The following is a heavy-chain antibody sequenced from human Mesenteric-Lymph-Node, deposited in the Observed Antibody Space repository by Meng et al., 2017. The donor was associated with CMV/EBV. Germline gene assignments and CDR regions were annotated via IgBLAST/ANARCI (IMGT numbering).Heavy chain of an antibody. CDR1: GGSVSSGRYY. CDR2: IYYSGST. Sequence: SETLSLTCTVSGGSVSSGRYYWTWIRQPPGKGLEWIGYIYYSGSTNYNPSLKSRVTISADTSKNQFSLRLTSVTAADTAVYYCARGLRGVTNSSPYYYGMDVWGRGTTVTVSS. CDR3: ARGLRGVTNSSPYYYGMDV. D-gene: IGHD3-10*01. V-gene: IGHV4-61*01. J-gene: IGHJ6*02.